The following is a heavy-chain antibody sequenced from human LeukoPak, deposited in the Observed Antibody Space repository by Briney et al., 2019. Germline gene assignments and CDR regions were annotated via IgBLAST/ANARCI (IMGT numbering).Heavy chain of an antibody. CDR1: GHTFTGYY. J-gene: IGHJ2*01. CDR2: INPNSGDT. Sequence: ASVKVSCKASGHTFTGYYMHWVRQAPGQGLEWMGWINPNSGDTHYAQKFQGRATMTRDTSISTAYMELSRLRSDDTAMYYCAKRTTSFHSPAYWYFDLWGRGTLVTVSS. D-gene: IGHD1-7*01. V-gene: IGHV1-2*02. CDR3: AKRTTSFHSPAYWYFDL.